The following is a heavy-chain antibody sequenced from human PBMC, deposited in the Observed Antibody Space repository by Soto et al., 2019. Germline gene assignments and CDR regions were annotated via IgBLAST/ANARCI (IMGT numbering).Heavy chain of an antibody. J-gene: IGHJ6*03. CDR3: AKDGGENCSSTSCYDFYYYYYMDV. CDR2: IGTAGDT. D-gene: IGHD2-2*01. V-gene: IGHV3-13*01. CDR1: GFTFSSYD. Sequence: PGGSLRLSCAASGFTFSSYDMHWVRQATGKGLEWVSAIGTAGDTYYPGSVKGRFTISRDNAKNSLYLQMNSLRAEDTALYYCAKDGGENCSSTSCYDFYYYYYMDVWGKGTTVTVSS.